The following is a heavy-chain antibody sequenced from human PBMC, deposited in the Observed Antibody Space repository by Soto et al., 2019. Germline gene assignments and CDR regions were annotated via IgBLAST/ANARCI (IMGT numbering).Heavy chain of an antibody. J-gene: IGHJ6*02. CDR3: ASGVVVPAAIAYYYYGMDV. CDR2: ISSSGSTI. CDR1: GFTFSSYE. Sequence: GGSLRLSCAASGFTFSSYEMNWVRQAPGKGLEWVSYISSSGSTIYYAGSVKGRFTISRDNAKNSLYLQMNSLRAEDTAVYYCASGVVVPAAIAYYYYGMDVWGQGTTVTVSS. D-gene: IGHD2-2*01. V-gene: IGHV3-48*03.